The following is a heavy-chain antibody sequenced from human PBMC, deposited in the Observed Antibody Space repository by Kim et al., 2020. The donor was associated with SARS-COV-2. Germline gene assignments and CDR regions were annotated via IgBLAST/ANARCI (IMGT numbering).Heavy chain of an antibody. Sequence: GGSLRLSCAASGFTFVSNWVSWVRQAPGKGLEWVANIKQDGSAKYSVSAEKRRTTTSSNNAKTSLFLQINSLIAEATAVYYSARDRDVVAPHFYYRCQG. CDR1: GFTFVSNW. J-gene: IGHJ4*02. V-gene: IGHV3-7*01. CDR3: ARDRDVVAPHFYY. D-gene: IGHD2-15*01. CDR2: IKQDGSAK.